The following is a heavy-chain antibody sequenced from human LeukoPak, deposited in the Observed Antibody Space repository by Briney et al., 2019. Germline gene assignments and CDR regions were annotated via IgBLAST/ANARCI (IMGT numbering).Heavy chain of an antibody. CDR3: ALSSGWYGGLDP. D-gene: IGHD6-19*01. Sequence: GGSLRLSCAASGFTFSYYWMYWVRQAPGKGLVWVSRINSDGSSTSYADSVKGRFTISRDNAKNTLYLQMNSLRAEDTAVYYCALSSGWYGGLDPWGQGTLVTVSS. V-gene: IGHV3-74*01. CDR1: GFTFSYYW. CDR2: INSDGSST. J-gene: IGHJ5*02.